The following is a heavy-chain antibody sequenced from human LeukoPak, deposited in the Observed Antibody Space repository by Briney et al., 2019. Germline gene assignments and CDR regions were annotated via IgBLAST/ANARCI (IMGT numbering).Heavy chain of an antibody. D-gene: IGHD4-23*01. CDR2: ISSSSSYI. V-gene: IGHV3-21*01. Sequence: PGGSLRLSCAASGFTFSSYSMNWVRQAPGKGLKWVSSISSSSSYIYYADSVKGRFTISRDNAKNSLYLQMNSLRAEDTAVYYCARIGLRWAGNAFDIWGQGTMVTVSS. CDR1: GFTFSSYS. CDR3: ARIGLRWAGNAFDI. J-gene: IGHJ3*02.